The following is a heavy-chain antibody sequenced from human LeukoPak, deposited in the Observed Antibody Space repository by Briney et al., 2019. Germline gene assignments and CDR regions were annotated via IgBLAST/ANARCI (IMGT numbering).Heavy chain of an antibody. CDR2: ISGSGGST. D-gene: IGHD4-17*01. J-gene: IGHJ4*02. CDR1: GFTFSSYA. CDR3: AKRFPPYGDYSDYLDY. V-gene: IGHV3-23*01. Sequence: PGGSLRLSCAASGFTFSSYAMTWVRQAPGKGLEWVSAISGSGGSTYYADSVKGRFTISRDNSKNTLYLQMNSLRAEDTAVYYCAKRFPPYGDYSDYLDYWGQGTLVTVSS.